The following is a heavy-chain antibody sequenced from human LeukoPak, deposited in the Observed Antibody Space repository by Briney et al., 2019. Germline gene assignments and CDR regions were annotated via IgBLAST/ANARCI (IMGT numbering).Heavy chain of an antibody. J-gene: IGHJ5*01. V-gene: IGHV4-38-2*02. Sequence: SETLSLTCTVSGYSISSGYYWGWIRQPPGKRLEWIGNMYHTGTTYYNPSLKSRVTITIDTSKNQFSLKLRSVTAADTAVYYCVSPKTNGWFDSWGQGSLVTVSS. D-gene: IGHD2-8*01. CDR3: VSPKTNGWFDS. CDR1: GYSISSGYY. CDR2: MYHTGTT.